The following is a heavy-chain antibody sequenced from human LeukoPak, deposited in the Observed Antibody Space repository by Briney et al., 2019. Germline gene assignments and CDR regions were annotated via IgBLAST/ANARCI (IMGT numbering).Heavy chain of an antibody. CDR2: ITRGSNYI. Sequence: GGSLRLSCVGSGFTFSSYTINWVRQAPGKGLEWISSITRGSNYIYYADSLRGRITISRDNTKRSVYLQLNRLRAEDTAVYYCARDQLGYCSGGSCYSAAFDIWGQGTMVTVSS. CDR1: GFTFSSYT. CDR3: ARDQLGYCSGGSCYSAAFDI. J-gene: IGHJ3*02. D-gene: IGHD2-15*01. V-gene: IGHV3-21*01.